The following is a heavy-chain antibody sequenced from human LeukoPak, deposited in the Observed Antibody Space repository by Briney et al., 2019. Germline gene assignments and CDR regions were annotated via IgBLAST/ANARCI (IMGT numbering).Heavy chain of an antibody. CDR3: ASLWSPDYGVFDY. V-gene: IGHV1-69*01. Sequence: SVKVSCKASGGTFSSYAISWVRQAPGQGLEWMGGIIPIFGTANYAQKFQGRVTITPDESTSTAYMELSSLRSEDTAVYYCASLWSPDYGVFDYWGQGTLVTVSS. CDR1: GGTFSSYA. J-gene: IGHJ4*02. CDR2: IIPIFGTA. D-gene: IGHD4-17*01.